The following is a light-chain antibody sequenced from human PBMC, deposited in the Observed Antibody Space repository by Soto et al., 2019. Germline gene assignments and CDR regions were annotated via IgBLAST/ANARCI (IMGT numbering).Light chain of an antibody. V-gene: IGKV1-39*01. J-gene: IGKJ3*01. Sequence: DIQMTQSPSSLSASVGDRVTITCRASQNINNYLNWYQQKPGKAPKLLIYAASNLQSGVPSGFSGSGSGTDFTLTISSLQPEDFATYYCQQSYSTPFTFGPGTKVDIK. CDR2: AAS. CDR3: QQSYSTPFT. CDR1: QNINNY.